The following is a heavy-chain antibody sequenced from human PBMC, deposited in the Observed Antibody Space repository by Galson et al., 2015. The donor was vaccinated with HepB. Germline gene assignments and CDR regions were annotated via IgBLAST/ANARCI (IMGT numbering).Heavy chain of an antibody. J-gene: IGHJ5*02. V-gene: IGHV1-8*01. Sequence: SVKASCKASGYTFTSYDINWVRQATGQGLEWMGWMNPNSGNTGYAQKFQGRVTMTRNTSISTAYMELSSLRSEDTAVYYCARDPLTTSWFDPWGQGTLFTVSS. CDR3: ARDPLTTSWFDP. CDR2: MNPNSGNT. D-gene: IGHD3-9*01. CDR1: GYTFTSYD.